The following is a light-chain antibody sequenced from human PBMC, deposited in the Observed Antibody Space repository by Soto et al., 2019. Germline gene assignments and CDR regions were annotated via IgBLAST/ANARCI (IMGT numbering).Light chain of an antibody. CDR1: ESINRH. CDR2: AAS. J-gene: IGKJ5*01. Sequence: DIQMTQSPSSLSASVGDRVTITCRASESINRHLNWYQQQPGRAPKLLIYAASSLQNGVPSRFRGAASVTDSTLIITTLQPAGLATYRCQQSYTALAITLGQGTRLQMK. V-gene: IGKV1-39*01. CDR3: QQSYTALAIT.